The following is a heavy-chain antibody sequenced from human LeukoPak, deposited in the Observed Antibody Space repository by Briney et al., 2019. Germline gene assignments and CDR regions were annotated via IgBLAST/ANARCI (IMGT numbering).Heavy chain of an antibody. CDR2: ISTYNGKT. J-gene: IGHJ3*02. CDR3: ARDFWSGYYTLNAFAI. Sequence: ASVKVSCKASGYTFTSYGIGWVRQAPGQGLEWMGWISTYNGKTVYAQDIQGRVTMTTDTSTSTAYMELRSLRSDDTAIYYCARDFWSGYYTLNAFAIWGLETMVTVSS. D-gene: IGHD3-3*01. V-gene: IGHV1-18*01. CDR1: GYTFTSYG.